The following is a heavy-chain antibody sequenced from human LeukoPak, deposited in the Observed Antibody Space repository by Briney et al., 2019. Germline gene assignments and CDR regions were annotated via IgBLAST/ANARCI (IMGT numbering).Heavy chain of an antibody. CDR2: IKGDGSST. Sequence: GGSLRLSCAGSGLTFSSYWMHWVRQAPGKGLVWVSRIKGDGSSTSYADSVKGRFTISRDNAKNSLFLQMNSLRAEDTAIYYCARDPTADDYWGQGTLVTVSS. CDR3: ARDPTADDY. J-gene: IGHJ4*02. CDR1: GLTFSSYW. D-gene: IGHD2-2*01. V-gene: IGHV3-74*01.